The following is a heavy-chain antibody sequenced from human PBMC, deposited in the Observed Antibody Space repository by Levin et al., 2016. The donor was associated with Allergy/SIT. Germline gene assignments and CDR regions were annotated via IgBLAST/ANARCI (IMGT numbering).Heavy chain of an antibody. J-gene: IGHJ3*01. CDR1: GFNVSHNY. CDR2: IYIGNRT. CDR3: ARYDYGDLGDAFDP. Sequence: GESLKISCAASGFNVSHNYMTWVRQAPGKGLEWVAVIYIGNRTYYADSVKGRFTFSRDGSKNTMSLQMDRLRPEDTALYYCARYDYGDLGDAFDPWGQGTMVTVSS. V-gene: IGHV3-53*01. D-gene: IGHD4-17*01.